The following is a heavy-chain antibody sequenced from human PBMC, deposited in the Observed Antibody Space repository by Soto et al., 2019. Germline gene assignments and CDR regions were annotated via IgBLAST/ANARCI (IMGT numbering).Heavy chain of an antibody. J-gene: IGHJ4*02. D-gene: IGHD3-10*01. CDR1: GGSISSGGYS. CDR2: IYHSGST. CDR3: ARVHYYGSGSYRGYFDY. V-gene: IGHV4-30-2*01. Sequence: PSETLSLTCAVSGGSISSGGYSWSWIRQPPGKGLEWIGYIYHSGSTYYNPSLKSRVTISVDRSKNQFSLKLSSVTAADTAVYYCARVHYYGSGSYRGYFDYWGQGTLVTVSS.